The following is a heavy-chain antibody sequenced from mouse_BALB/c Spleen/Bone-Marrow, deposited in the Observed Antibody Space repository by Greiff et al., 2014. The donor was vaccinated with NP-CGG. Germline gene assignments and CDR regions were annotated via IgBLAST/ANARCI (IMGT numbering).Heavy chain of an antibody. J-gene: IGHJ4*01. Sequence: VQLQQSGAELVKPGASVKLSCTASGFNIKDTYMHWVKQRPEQGLEWIGRIDPANGNTKSAPNFQGKVTITADTSSNTAYLQRXXXTSEDTAGYYCARWEYYARDYWGQGTSVTVSS. CDR2: IDPANGNT. CDR3: ARWEYYARDY. V-gene: IGHV14-3*02. D-gene: IGHD4-1*01. CDR1: GFNIKDTY.